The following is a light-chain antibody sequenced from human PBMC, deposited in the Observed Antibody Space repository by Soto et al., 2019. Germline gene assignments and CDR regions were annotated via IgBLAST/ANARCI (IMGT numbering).Light chain of an antibody. CDR1: SSNIGRNT. V-gene: IGLV1-44*01. CDR2: SNY. J-gene: IGLJ2*01. Sequence: QSVLTQPPSASGTPGQRVTISCSGSSSNIGRNTVNWYQQFPGTATKLLIYSNYQRPSGVPDRFSGSKSGTSASLAISGLQAEDEADYYCAAWDDSLNGHVVFGGGTQLTVL. CDR3: AAWDDSLNGHVV.